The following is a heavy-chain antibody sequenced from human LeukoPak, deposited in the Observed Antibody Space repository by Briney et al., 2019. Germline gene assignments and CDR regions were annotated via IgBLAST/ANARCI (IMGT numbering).Heavy chain of an antibody. V-gene: IGHV3-23*01. CDR2: ISGSGSNT. J-gene: IGHJ4*02. Sequence: PGGSLRLSCAASGFTFSSYAMSWVRQAPGKGLEWVSGISGSGSNTHYADSVKGRFTISRDNSKNTLYLQMNSLRAVDTAVYYCAKDSLPRYYDSSEPTFDYWGQGTLVTVSS. CDR1: GFTFSSYA. D-gene: IGHD3-22*01. CDR3: AKDSLPRYYDSSEPTFDY.